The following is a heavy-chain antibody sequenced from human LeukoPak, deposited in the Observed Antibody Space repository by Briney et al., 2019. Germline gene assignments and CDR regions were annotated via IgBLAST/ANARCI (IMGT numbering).Heavy chain of an antibody. CDR1: GGTFSSYA. D-gene: IGHD2-2*01. CDR3: ASSRVVVVVPAAMSVFDY. CDR2: IIPIFGTA. Sequence: SVKVSCKASGGTFSSYAISWVRQAPGQGLEWMGGIIPIFGTANYAQKFQGRVTITADESTSTAYMELSSLRSEDTAVYYCASSRVVVVVPAAMSVFDYWGQGTLVTVSS. V-gene: IGHV1-69*13. J-gene: IGHJ4*02.